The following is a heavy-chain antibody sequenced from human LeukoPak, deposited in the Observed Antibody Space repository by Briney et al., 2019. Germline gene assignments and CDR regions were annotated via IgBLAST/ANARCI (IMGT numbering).Heavy chain of an antibody. V-gene: IGHV3-48*04. J-gene: IGHJ3*01. CDR1: GSTFSNYW. CDR3: ARRSWSHAFDV. Sequence: GGSLRLSCAASGSTFSNYWMGWVRQAPGKGLEWISYISGSNITIYYTDSVKGRFTISRDNTKKLLYLQMDSLRAEDTATYYCARRSWSHAFDVWGRGTFVTVSS. CDR2: ISGSNITI. D-gene: IGHD2-15*01.